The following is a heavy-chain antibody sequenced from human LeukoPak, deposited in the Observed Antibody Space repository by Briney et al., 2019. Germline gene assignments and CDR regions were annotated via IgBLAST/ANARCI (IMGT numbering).Heavy chain of an antibody. D-gene: IGHD3-10*01. CDR2: ISAYNGNT. Sequence: ASVKVSCKASGYTFTSYGISWVRQAPGQGLEWMGWISAYNGNTNYAQKLQGRVTMTTDTSTSTAYMELRSLRSDDTAVYYCARGLGFGELSAEFDYWGQGTLVTVSS. CDR3: ARGLGFGELSAEFDY. J-gene: IGHJ4*02. CDR1: GYTFTSYG. V-gene: IGHV1-18*01.